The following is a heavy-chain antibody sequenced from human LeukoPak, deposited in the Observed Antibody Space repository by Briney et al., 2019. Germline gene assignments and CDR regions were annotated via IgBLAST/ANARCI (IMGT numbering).Heavy chain of an antibody. D-gene: IGHD3-22*01. J-gene: IGHJ6*02. Sequence: GGSLRLSCAAPGFTFSSYGMHWVRQAPGKGLEWVAVIWYDGSNKYYADSVKGRFTTSRDNSKNTLYLQMNSLRAEDTAVYYCASSSYYDSSGYFGYLYYYYYGMDVWGQGTTVTVSS. CDR2: IWYDGSNK. CDR1: GFTFSSYG. V-gene: IGHV3-33*01. CDR3: ASSSYYDSSGYFGYLYYYYYGMDV.